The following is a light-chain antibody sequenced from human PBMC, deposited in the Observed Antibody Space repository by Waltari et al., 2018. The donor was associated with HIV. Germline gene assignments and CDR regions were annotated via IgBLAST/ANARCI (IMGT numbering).Light chain of an antibody. CDR3: QAWDTSTASVV. CDR2: QGT. CDR1: KLGNKF. J-gene: IGLJ2*01. V-gene: IGLV3-1*01. Sequence: SYELTQPPSVSVSPGQTASITCSGDKLGNKFACWYHQKAGQSPVLVIYQGTKRPSGIPERFSGSNSGNTATLTISGTQALEEAHYYCQAWDTSTASVVFGGGTKLTVL.